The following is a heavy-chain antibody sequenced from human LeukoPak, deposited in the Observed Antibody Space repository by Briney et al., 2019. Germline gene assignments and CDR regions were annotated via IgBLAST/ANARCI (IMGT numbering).Heavy chain of an antibody. J-gene: IGHJ6*03. Sequence: PGGSLRLSCTASGFTFGDYAMSWVRQAPGKGLEWVGFIRSKAYGGTTEYAASVKGRVTISRDDSKSIAYLQINSLKTEDTAVYYCTRARAYDGSGYIYYYYYMDVWGKGTTVTVSS. CDR1: GFTFGDYA. CDR2: IRSKAYGGTT. V-gene: IGHV3-49*04. D-gene: IGHD3-22*01. CDR3: TRARAYDGSGYIYYYYYMDV.